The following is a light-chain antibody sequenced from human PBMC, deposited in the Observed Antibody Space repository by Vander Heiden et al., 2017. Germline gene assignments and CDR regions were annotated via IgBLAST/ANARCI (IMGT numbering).Light chain of an antibody. CDR2: DNN. J-gene: IGLJ3*02. Sequence: QSVLPQPPSVTASPGQKVTISCSGSSSNIGNNYVSWYKQFQGTTPKLLIYDNNTRPSGIPYRFSGSKSGTSATLGITGLQTGDEADYYCSTWDTSLSSVVFGGGIKVTVL. V-gene: IGLV1-51*01. CDR1: SSNIGNNY. CDR3: STWDTSLSSVV.